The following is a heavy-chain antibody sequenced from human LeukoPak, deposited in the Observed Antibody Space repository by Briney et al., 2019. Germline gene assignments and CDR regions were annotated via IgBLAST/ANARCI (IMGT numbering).Heavy chain of an antibody. Sequence: SQTLSLTCALSGDSFSSNSAAWHWLRQSPSRGLEWLGRTYYRSKLYNDYAVSVKSRITINPDTSKNQFSLQLNSVTPEDTAVYYCARDEYCSGGSCYFVFDYWGQGTLVTVSS. V-gene: IGHV6-1*01. CDR2: TYYRSKLYN. CDR1: GDSFSSNSAA. CDR3: ARDEYCSGGSCYFVFDY. J-gene: IGHJ4*02. D-gene: IGHD2-15*01.